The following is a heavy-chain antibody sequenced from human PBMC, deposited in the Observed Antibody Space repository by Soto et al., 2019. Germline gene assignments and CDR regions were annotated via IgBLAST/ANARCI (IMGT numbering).Heavy chain of an antibody. CDR2: ISGSGGST. J-gene: IGHJ6*02. Sequence: EAQLLESGGGLVQPGGSLRLSCAASGISFSNYVMTWVRQAPGKGLEWVSGISGSGGSTFYADSVKGRFTISRDNSKNRLYVEMNSLRAEDTAIYYCSNRPRYYHMDVWGQGTTVIVSS. CDR3: SNRPRYYHMDV. CDR1: GISFSNYV. V-gene: IGHV3-23*01.